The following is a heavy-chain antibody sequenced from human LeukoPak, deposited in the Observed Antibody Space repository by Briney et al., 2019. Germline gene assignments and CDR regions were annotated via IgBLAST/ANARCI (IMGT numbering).Heavy chain of an antibody. V-gene: IGHV1-46*01. Sequence: ASVKVSCKASGYTFTCYYMHWVRQAPGQGLEWMGIINPSGGSTSYAQKFQGRVTMTRDTSTSTVYMELSSLRSEDTAVYYCATQDAYSSGWYGMDVWGQGTTVTVSS. J-gene: IGHJ6*02. CDR1: GYTFTCYY. CDR3: ATQDAYSSGWYGMDV. D-gene: IGHD6-19*01. CDR2: INPSGGST.